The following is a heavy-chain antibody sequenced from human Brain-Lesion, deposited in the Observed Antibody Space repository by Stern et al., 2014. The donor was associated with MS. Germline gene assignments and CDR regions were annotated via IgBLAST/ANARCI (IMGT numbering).Heavy chain of an antibody. CDR1: GFSFSTYA. D-gene: IGHD6-19*01. CDR2: ISGHGDPT. J-gene: IGHJ1*01. CDR3: AKWPHHIAVAGTRYFQH. V-gene: IGHV3-23*04. Sequence: EVQLVQSGAGLVQTGGSLRLSWAASGFSFSTYAMTWVRQTPGKGLQWVSVISGHGDPTYDAGSVKGLFTISRDNSKNTRYLQMDSLRADDTAVYYCAKWPHHIAVAGTRYFQHWGQGTLVTVSA.